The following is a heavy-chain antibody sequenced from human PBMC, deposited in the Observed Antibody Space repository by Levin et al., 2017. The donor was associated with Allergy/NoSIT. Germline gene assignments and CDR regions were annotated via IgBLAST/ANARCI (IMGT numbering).Heavy chain of an antibody. CDR2: INHSGST. Sequence: SETLSLTCAVYGGSFSGYYWSWIRQPPGKGLEWIGEINHSGSTNYNPSLKSRVTISVDTSKNQFSLKLSSVTAADTAVYYCARVKEPNRYAFDIWGQGTMVTVSS. CDR1: GGSFSGYY. D-gene: IGHD1-14*01. J-gene: IGHJ3*02. V-gene: IGHV4-34*01. CDR3: ARVKEPNRYAFDI.